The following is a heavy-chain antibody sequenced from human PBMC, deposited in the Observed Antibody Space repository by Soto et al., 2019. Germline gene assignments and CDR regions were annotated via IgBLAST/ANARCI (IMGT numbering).Heavy chain of an antibody. D-gene: IGHD2-8*01. CDR2: ISGSGDST. CDR3: AKQFRYCTNGVCYFGY. Sequence: GGSLRLSCAASGSTFSSYAMSWVRQAPGKGLEWVSVISGSGDSTYYADSVKGRFTISRDNSKNTLYLQMNSLRAEDTAVYYCAKQFRYCTNGVCYFGYWGQGTLVTVSS. J-gene: IGHJ4*02. V-gene: IGHV3-23*01. CDR1: GSTFSSYA.